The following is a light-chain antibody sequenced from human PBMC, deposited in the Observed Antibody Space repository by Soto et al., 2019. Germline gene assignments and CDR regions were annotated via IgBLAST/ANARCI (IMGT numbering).Light chain of an antibody. CDR1: QSVSSF. CDR3: QHRLSWPLT. J-gene: IGKJ4*01. V-gene: IGKV3-11*01. Sequence: EIVLTQSPATLSLSPGERAIISCRASQSVSSFFVWYQQKRGQPPRLLIYDASKRATGIPVRFSGSGSGTDFTLTISSLEPEDFAVYYCQHRLSWPLTFGGGTTVEMK. CDR2: DAS.